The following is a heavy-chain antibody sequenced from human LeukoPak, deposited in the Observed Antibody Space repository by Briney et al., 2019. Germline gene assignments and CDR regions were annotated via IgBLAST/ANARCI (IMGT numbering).Heavy chain of an antibody. J-gene: IGHJ4*02. CDR2: INDRGVDT. V-gene: IGHV3-23*01. D-gene: IGHD6-13*01. CDR3: AKGSSPLGHFDC. CDR1: GFSFSNYA. Sequence: GGSLRLSCAASGFSFSNYAMSWVRQAPGKGLEWVSGINDRGVDTYYTDSVKGRFTISRDNSKNTLFLQMNSLTAEDTAVYYCAKGSSPLGHFDCWGQGTLVTVSS.